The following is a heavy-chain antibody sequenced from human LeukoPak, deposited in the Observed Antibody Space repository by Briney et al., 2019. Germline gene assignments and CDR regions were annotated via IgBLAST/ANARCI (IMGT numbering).Heavy chain of an antibody. Sequence: PSQTLSLTCTVSGGSISSRNYHWNWIRQAAGKGPEWIGRIYASGASKYNPSLNSRVTISLDTSKNQFSLKLSSVTAADTAVYYCARGPDIVVVPAAIIFDYWGQGTLVTVSS. D-gene: IGHD2-2*01. V-gene: IGHV4-61*02. CDR3: ARGPDIVVVPAAIIFDY. CDR2: IYASGAS. CDR1: GGSISSRNYH. J-gene: IGHJ4*02.